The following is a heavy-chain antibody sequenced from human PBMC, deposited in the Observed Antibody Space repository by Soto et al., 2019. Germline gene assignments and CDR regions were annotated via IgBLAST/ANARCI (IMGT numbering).Heavy chain of an antibody. CDR2: IGSDGNSK. Sequence: PVGSLRLSCAASGFSFSGYGMHWVRQAPGKGLEWVANIGSDGNSKSYADAVKGRVTISRDNSKNTLFLQMNSLRAEDTAVYYCAKRLVAYDMDVWGQGTTVTVSS. CDR3: AKRLVAYDMDV. CDR1: GFSFSGYG. J-gene: IGHJ6*02. V-gene: IGHV3-30*02.